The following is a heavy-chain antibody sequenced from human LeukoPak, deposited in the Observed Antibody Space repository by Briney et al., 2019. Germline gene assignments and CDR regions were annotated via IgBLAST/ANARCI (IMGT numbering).Heavy chain of an antibody. J-gene: IGHJ5*02. CDR3: ARVRQWLVDH. CDR1: GDSICGYY. Sequence: SETLSLTCTVPGDSICGYYWSWIRQPAGKGLEWIGRVYVTGSTNLNPALQSRVTMSVDTSKNQFSLKLTSVTAADTAVYYCARVRQWLVDHWGQGTLVTVSS. V-gene: IGHV4-4*07. CDR2: VYVTGST. D-gene: IGHD6-19*01.